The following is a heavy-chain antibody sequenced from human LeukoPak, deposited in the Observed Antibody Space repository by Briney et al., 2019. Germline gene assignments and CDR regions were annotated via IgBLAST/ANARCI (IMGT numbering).Heavy chain of an antibody. J-gene: IGHJ4*02. CDR3: ARDSRDIAWYFDF. CDR1: GFTFSIYA. CDR2: ITGSGGST. Sequence: GGSLRLSCAASGFTFSIYAMNWVRQAPGKGLEWVSLITGSGGSTFYADSVKGRFTISRDNSKSTLYLQMNSLRAEDTAVYYCARDSRDIAWYFDFWGQGTLVTVSS. D-gene: IGHD2-15*01. V-gene: IGHV3-23*01.